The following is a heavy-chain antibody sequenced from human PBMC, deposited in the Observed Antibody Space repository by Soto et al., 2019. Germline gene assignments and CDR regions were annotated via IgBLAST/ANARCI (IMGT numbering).Heavy chain of an antibody. CDR2: IDPSDSYT. CDR1: GYSFTSYW. J-gene: IGHJ4*02. CDR3: ARRYYGSESYYTSGTFDY. V-gene: IGHV5-10-1*01. Sequence: EVQLVQSGAEVKKPGESLRISCKGSGYSFTSYWISWVRQMPGKGLEWMGRIDPSDSYTNYSPSFQGHVTISADKSISTAYLQGSSLKASDTAMYYCARRYYGSESYYTSGTFDYWGQGTLVTVSS. D-gene: IGHD3-10*01.